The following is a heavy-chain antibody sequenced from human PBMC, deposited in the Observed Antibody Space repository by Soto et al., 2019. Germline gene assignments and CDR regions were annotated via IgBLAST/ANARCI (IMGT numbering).Heavy chain of an antibody. D-gene: IGHD3-10*01. Sequence: PCWCLGIGSAASGVSVRIYAVHWVRKAPGKGLEWVAVISYDGSNKYYADSVKGRFTISRDNSKNTLYLQMNSLRAEDTAVYYCARDPLWFGEPQVHYYYYYGMDVWGQGTTVTVSS. CDR2: ISYDGSNK. J-gene: IGHJ6*02. CDR1: GVSVRIYA. V-gene: IGHV3-30-3*01. CDR3: ARDPLWFGEPQVHYYYYYGMDV.